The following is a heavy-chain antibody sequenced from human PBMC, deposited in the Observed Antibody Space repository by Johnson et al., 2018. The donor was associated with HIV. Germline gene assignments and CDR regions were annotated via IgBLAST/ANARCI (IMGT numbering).Heavy chain of an antibody. J-gene: IGHJ3*02. Sequence: QVQLVESGGGVVQPGRSLRLYCAASRFTFSRYGMHWVRQAPGKGLEWVAVISHDGTHKYYADSVRGRITISRDNSKNTLYLQMNSLRAEDTAVYYCAKGYSSSDAFDIWGQGTMVTVSS. V-gene: IGHV3-30*18. CDR3: AKGYSSSDAFDI. CDR1: RFTFSRYG. CDR2: ISHDGTHK. D-gene: IGHD6-6*01.